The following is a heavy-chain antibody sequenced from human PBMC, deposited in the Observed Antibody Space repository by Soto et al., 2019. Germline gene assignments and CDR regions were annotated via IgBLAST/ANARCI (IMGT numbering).Heavy chain of an antibody. CDR2: INPSGGST. CDR1: GYTFTSYY. D-gene: IGHD2-2*01. J-gene: IGHJ6*02. V-gene: IGHV1-46*01. Sequence: GASVKVSCKASGYTFTSYYMHWVRQAPGQGLEWMGIINPSGGSTSYAQKFQGRVTMTRDTSTSTVYMELSSLRSEDTAVYYCATRDCSSTSCYLYYYYGMDVWGQGTTVTVSS. CDR3: ATRDCSSTSCYLYYYYGMDV.